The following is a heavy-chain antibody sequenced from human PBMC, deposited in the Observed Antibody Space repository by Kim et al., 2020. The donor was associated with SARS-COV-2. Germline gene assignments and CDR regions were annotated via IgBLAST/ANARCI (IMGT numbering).Heavy chain of an antibody. J-gene: IGHJ6*02. CDR2: IIPILGIA. Sequence: SVKVSCKASGGTFSSYTISWVRQAPGQGLEWMGRIIPILGIANYAQKFQGRVTITADKSTSTAYMELSSLRSEDTAVYYCARTLAAVAYGMDVWGQGTTVPFSS. D-gene: IGHD6-13*01. V-gene: IGHV1-69*02. CDR3: ARTLAAVAYGMDV. CDR1: GGTFSSYT.